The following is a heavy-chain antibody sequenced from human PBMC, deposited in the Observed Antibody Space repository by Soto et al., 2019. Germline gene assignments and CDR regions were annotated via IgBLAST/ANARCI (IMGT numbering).Heavy chain of an antibody. CDR3: ARASVLGYCSDGSCTDAFDI. Sequence: QVQLQESGPGLVKPSETLSLTCNVSGGSISPFYWNWIRQSPGKGLEWIGDVYYSGTTKCNPSLKGRVVMSVDTVKGQFSLRLSSVTAADTAVYYCARASVLGYCSDGSCTDAFDIWGQGTMVTVSS. D-gene: IGHD2-15*01. V-gene: IGHV4-59*01. CDR1: GGSISPFY. J-gene: IGHJ3*02. CDR2: VYYSGTT.